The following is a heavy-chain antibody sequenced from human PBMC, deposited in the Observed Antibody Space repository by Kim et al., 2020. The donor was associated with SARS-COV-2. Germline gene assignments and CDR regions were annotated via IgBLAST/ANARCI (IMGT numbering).Heavy chain of an antibody. Sequence: GGSLRLSCAASGFTFSSYSMNWVRQAPGKGLEWVSSISSSSSYIYYADSVKGRFTISRDNAKNSLYLQMNSPRAEDTAVYYCAVRYFDSGYYDYGMDVWGQGTTVTVSS. CDR3: AVRYFDSGYYDYGMDV. CDR1: GFTFSSYS. V-gene: IGHV3-21*01. J-gene: IGHJ6*02. CDR2: ISSSSSYI. D-gene: IGHD3-9*01.